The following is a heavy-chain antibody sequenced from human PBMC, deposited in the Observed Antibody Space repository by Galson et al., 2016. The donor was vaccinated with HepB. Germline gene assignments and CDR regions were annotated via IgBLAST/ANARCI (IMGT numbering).Heavy chain of an antibody. CDR3: ARRPRSSDAFDV. D-gene: IGHD3-3*01. CDR1: GYTFIGYY. J-gene: IGHJ3*01. V-gene: IGHV1-2*07. Sequence: SVKVSCKASGYTFIGYYLHWVRQAPGQGLEWMGWVNPNSGGTNYAYKFKGRVTMTRDTSINTVYVELSRLTSDDTAVYYCARRPRSSDAFDVWGQGTLVTVSS. CDR2: VNPNSGGT.